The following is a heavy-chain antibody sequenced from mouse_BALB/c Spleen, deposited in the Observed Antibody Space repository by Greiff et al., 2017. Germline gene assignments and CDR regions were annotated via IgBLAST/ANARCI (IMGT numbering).Heavy chain of an antibody. CDR3: ARKGSSYFAY. V-gene: IGHV1-7*01. J-gene: IGHJ3*01. D-gene: IGHD1-1*01. CDR2: INPSTGYT. Sequence: QVQLKESGAELAKPGASVKMSCKASGYTFTSYWMHWVKQRPGQGLEWIGYINPSTGYTEYNQKFKDKATLTADKSSSTAYMQLSSLTSEDSAVYYCARKGSSYFAYWGQGTLVTVSA. CDR1: GYTFTSYW.